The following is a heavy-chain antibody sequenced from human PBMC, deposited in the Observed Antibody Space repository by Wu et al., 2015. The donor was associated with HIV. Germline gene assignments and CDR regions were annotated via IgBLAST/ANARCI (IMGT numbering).Heavy chain of an antibody. Sequence: QVQLVQSGAEEKKPGASVKVSCKASGYTFTSYDIHWVRQATGQGPEWMGWMNPKSGNTGFAQKFKGRVTMTMATSITTAYMGLSSLRSEDTAVYYCARGLHEVVAASHYFDYWGQGTLVTVSS. D-gene: IGHD2-15*01. CDR1: GYTFTSYD. CDR2: MNPKSGNT. V-gene: IGHV1-8*01. CDR3: ARGLHEVVAASHYFDY. J-gene: IGHJ4*02.